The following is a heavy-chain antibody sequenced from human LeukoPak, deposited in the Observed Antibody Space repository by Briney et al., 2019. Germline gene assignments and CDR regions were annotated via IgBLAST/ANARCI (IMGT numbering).Heavy chain of an antibody. CDR1: GFAFSTNW. Sequence: GGSLRLSCAGSGFAFSTNWMDWVRQGPGKGLVWVSRINSDGRSTTYADSVKGRFTISRDNAKNTLYLQMNSLRAEDTAVYYCATSPLDSRYFFDYWGQGTLVTVSS. D-gene: IGHD6-13*01. V-gene: IGHV3-74*01. CDR3: ATSPLDSRYFFDY. CDR2: INSDGRST. J-gene: IGHJ4*02.